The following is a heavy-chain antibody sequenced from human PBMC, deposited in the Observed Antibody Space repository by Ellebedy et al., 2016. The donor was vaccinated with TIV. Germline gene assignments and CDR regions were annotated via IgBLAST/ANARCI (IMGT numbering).Heavy chain of an antibody. D-gene: IGHD6-19*01. CDR1: GYSFTSYW. CDR2: IYPCDSDT. V-gene: IGHV5-51*01. J-gene: IGHJ4*02. CDR3: ARGSGWYGTYFDY. Sequence: GESLKISCKGSGYSFTSYWIGRVRQMPGKGLAWMGNIYPCDSDTRYSPSFQGQVTISADKSISTAYLQRSSLKASDTAIYYCARGSGWYGTYFDYWGQGTLVTVSS.